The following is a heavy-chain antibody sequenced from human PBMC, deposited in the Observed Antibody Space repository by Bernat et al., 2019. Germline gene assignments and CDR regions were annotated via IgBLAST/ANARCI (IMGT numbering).Heavy chain of an antibody. Sequence: QVQLVESGGGVVQPGRSLRLSCAASGFTFSSYAMHWVRQAPGKGLEWVAVISYDGSNKYYADSVKGRFTISRDNSKNTLYLQMNSLRAEDTAVYYCARRYCRSTSCFFYYYYGMDVWGQGTTVTVSS. CDR3: ARRYCRSTSCFFYYYYGMDV. V-gene: IGHV3-30-3*01. CDR1: GFTFSSYA. CDR2: ISYDGSNK. J-gene: IGHJ6*02. D-gene: IGHD2-2*01.